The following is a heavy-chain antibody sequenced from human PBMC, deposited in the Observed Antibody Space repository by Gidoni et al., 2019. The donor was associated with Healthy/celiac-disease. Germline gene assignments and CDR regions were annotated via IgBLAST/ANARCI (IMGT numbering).Heavy chain of an antibody. CDR2: ISWNSGSI. Sequence: EVQLVESGGGLVQPGRSLRLSCAASGFPFADYAMHWVRQAPGKGLEWVSGISWNSGSIGYADSVKGRFTISRDNAKNSLYLQMNSLRAEDTALYYCAKDSDYYYGSGSYSDYWGQGTLVTVSS. D-gene: IGHD3-10*01. V-gene: IGHV3-9*01. CDR1: GFPFADYA. CDR3: AKDSDYYYGSGSYSDY. J-gene: IGHJ4*02.